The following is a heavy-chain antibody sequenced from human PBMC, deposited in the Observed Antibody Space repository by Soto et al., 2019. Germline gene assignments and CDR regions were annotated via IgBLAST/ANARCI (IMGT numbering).Heavy chain of an antibody. CDR2: MSYNGNIK. D-gene: IGHD3-22*01. CDR1: GFTFHSYA. J-gene: IGHJ4*02. Sequence: TGGSLRLSCAASGFTFHSYAMHWVRQAPGKGLEWVAVMSYNGNIKYYADSVKGRFTISRDNSKNTLYLQMSSLRPEDTAIYYCARDPVIEMAKSPYFYFDYWGQGTLVTVSS. CDR3: ARDPVIEMAKSPYFYFDY. V-gene: IGHV3-30*15.